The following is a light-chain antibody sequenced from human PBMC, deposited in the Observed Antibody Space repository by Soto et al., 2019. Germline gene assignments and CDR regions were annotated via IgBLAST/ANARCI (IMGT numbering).Light chain of an antibody. J-gene: IGKJ1*01. CDR3: QQYNNSPGT. CDR1: QSVSSS. V-gene: IGKV3-15*01. Sequence: EIVMTQSPATLSVSPGERATLSCRASQSVSSSLAWYQQKPGQAPRLLIYGASTRATGIPARFSGSGSGTEFTLTISSLHSEDFAVYYCQQYNNSPGTFGQGTKVEIK. CDR2: GAS.